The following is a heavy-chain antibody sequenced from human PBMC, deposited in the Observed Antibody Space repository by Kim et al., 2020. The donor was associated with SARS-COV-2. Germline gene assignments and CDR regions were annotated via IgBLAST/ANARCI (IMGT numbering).Heavy chain of an antibody. D-gene: IGHD1-26*01. CDR3: ARDHSGASYYYYYGMDV. Sequence: ASVKVSCKASGYTFTSYGISWVRQAPGQGLEWMGWISAYNGNTNYAQKLQGRVTMTTDTSTSTAYMELRSLRSDDTAVYYCARDHSGASYYYYYGMDVWGQGTTVTVSS. V-gene: IGHV1-18*01. CDR1: GYTFTSYG. CDR2: ISAYNGNT. J-gene: IGHJ6*02.